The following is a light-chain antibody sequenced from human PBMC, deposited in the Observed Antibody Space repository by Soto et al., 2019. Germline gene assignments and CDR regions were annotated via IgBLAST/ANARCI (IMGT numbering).Light chain of an antibody. Sequence: QAALTQPASVSGSPGQSITISCNGTSSDVGNYKYVSWYQQHPGKAPKLIIYEVSNRPSGVSDRFSGSQSGNTASLTISGIQAEDETDYYCLSYTSSGTYVFATGTKLTVL. CDR2: EVS. CDR3: LSYTSSGTYV. J-gene: IGLJ1*01. CDR1: SSDVGNYKY. V-gene: IGLV2-14*01.